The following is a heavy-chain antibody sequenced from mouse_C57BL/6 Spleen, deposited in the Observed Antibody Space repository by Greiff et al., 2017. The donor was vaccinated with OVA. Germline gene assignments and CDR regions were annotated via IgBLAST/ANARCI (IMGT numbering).Heavy chain of an antibody. CDR3: ARDRGETGTFFFDY. CDR2: IDPSDSYT. CDR1: GYTFTSYW. V-gene: IGHV1-69*01. Sequence: QVQLQQPGAELVMPGASVKLSCKASGYTFTSYWMHWVKQRPGQGLEWIGEIDPSDSYTNYTQKFKGKSTLTVDKSSSTAYMQLSSLTSEDSAVYYCARDRGETGTFFFDYWGQGTTLTVSS. D-gene: IGHD4-1*01. J-gene: IGHJ2*01.